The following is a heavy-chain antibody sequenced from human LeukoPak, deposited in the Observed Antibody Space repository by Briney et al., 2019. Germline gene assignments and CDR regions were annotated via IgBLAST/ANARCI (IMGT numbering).Heavy chain of an antibody. D-gene: IGHD5-24*01. J-gene: IGHJ3*02. CDR1: GYTFTGYY. CDR2: INPNSGGT. Sequence: ASVKVSCKASGYTFTGYYMHWVRQAPGQGLEWMGWINPNSGGTNYAQKFQGRVTMTRDTSISTAYMELSRLRSDDTAVYYCARVRDGYNDAFDIWGQGTMVTVSS. CDR3: ARVRDGYNDAFDI. V-gene: IGHV1-2*02.